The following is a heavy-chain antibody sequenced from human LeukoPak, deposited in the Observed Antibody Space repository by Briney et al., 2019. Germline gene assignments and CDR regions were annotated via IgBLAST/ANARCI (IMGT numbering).Heavy chain of an antibody. V-gene: IGHV3-7*03. CDR2: IKPDGTTK. J-gene: IGHJ4*02. CDR3: ARSIPYGTTWYGRSDY. Sequence: GGSLRLSCAASGFPFSSYSMTWVRQAPGKGLEWVANIKPDGTTKFYVDSVKGRFTISRDNALNSLSLQMNSLRAEDTAIYYCARSIPYGTTWYGRSDYWGQGTLVTVSS. CDR1: GFPFSSYS. D-gene: IGHD6-13*01.